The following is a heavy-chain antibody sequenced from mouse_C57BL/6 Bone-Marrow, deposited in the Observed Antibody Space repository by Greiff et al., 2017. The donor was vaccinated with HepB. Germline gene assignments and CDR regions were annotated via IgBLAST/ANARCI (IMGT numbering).Heavy chain of an antibody. CDR3: ARDRLPYYFDY. CDR1: GFTFSSYA. J-gene: IGHJ2*01. Sequence: EVKVVESGGGLVKPGGSLKLSCAASGFTFSSYAMSWVRQTPEKRLEWVATISDGGSYTYYPDNVKGRFTISRDNAKNNLYLQMSHLKSEDTAMYYCARDRLPYYFDYWGQGTTLTVSS. D-gene: IGHD2-2*01. V-gene: IGHV5-4*01. CDR2: ISDGGSYT.